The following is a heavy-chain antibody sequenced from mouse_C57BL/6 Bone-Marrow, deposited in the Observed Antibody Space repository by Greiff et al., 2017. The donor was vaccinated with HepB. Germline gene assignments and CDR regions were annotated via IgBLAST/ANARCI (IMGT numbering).Heavy chain of an antibody. D-gene: IGHD1-1*01. CDR3: ALYGSSFLFAY. V-gene: IGHV1-74*01. CDR2: IHPSDSDT. CDR1: GYTFTSYW. Sequence: QVQLKESGAELVKPGASVKVSCKASGYTFTSYWMHWVKQRPGQGLEWIGRIHPSDSDTNYNQKFKGKATLTVDKSSSTAYMQLSSLTSEDSAVYYCALYGSSFLFAYWGQGTLVTVSA. J-gene: IGHJ3*01.